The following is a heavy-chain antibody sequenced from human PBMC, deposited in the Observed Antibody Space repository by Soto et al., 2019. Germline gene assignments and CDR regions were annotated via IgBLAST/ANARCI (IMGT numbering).Heavy chain of an antibody. CDR1: GYSIIRYY. V-gene: IGHV4-59*08. Sequence: ASQTLSITCALSGYSIIRYYWSWIRQHTEKGLEWIGHIYYSGSANYNPSLKSRVTISVDTSKNQFSLKLSSVTAAYTAVHDCATYDVDTTMDHWCQGTLVTASS. CDR3: ATYDVDTTMDH. D-gene: IGHD5-18*01. J-gene: IGHJ1*01. CDR2: IYYSGSA.